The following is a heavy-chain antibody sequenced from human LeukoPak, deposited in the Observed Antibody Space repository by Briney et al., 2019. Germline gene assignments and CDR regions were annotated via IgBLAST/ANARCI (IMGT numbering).Heavy chain of an antibody. CDR1: GGSISSGGYY. D-gene: IGHD5-12*01. CDR2: IYYSGST. J-gene: IGHJ4*02. Sequence: SETLSLTCTVSGGSISSGGYYWSWIRQHPGKGLEWIGYIYYSGSTYYNPSLKSRVTISVDTSKNQFSLKLSSVTAADTAVYYCASGNVDIVATMLYYWGQGTLVTVSS. V-gene: IGHV4-31*03. CDR3: ASGNVDIVATMLYY.